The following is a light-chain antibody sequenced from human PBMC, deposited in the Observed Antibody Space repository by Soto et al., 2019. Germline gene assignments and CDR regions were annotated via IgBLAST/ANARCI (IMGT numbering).Light chain of an antibody. J-gene: IGKJ1*01. CDR2: KAS. V-gene: IGKV1-5*03. Sequence: DIQMTQSPSTLSASVGDRVTITCRASQSINNWLAWYQQKPRKAPKLFIFKASTLEIGVPSRFSGSGSGTEFTLSISSLQPDDFATYFCQQYESFPRTFGQGTKVEIK. CDR1: QSINNW. CDR3: QQYESFPRT.